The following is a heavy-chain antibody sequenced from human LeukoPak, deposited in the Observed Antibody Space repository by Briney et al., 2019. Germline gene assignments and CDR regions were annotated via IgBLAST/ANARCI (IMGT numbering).Heavy chain of an antibody. J-gene: IGHJ4*02. D-gene: IGHD5-12*01. CDR3: ARVRYSGYDWGFYSDY. CDR1: GVSVSDYY. Sequence: SETLSLTCSVSGVSVSDYYWSWTRQPAGKGLEWIGHIYLGGNTRYNPSLKSRVTMSVDTSKNKFSLKLNSVTAADTAVYYCARVRYSGYDWGFYSDYWAQGTLVTVSS. CDR2: IYLGGNT. V-gene: IGHV4-4*07.